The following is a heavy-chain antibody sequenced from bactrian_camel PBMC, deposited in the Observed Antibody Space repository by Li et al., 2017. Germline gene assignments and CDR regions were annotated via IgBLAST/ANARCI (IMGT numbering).Heavy chain of an antibody. D-gene: IGHD3*01. Sequence: VQLVESGGALVQPGGSLRLSCAASGFSIEYYDMYWVRQAPGKGLEWVSSISDSSLRIDYAYSVKGRFTISRDNAKNTLYLQMNSLKPEDTAMYYCTKDRSYGTRNWVQSTRGQGTQVTVS. J-gene: IGHJ4*01. CDR2: ISDSSLRI. V-gene: IGHV3-1*01. CDR1: GFSIEYYD. CDR3: TKDRSYGTRNWVQST.